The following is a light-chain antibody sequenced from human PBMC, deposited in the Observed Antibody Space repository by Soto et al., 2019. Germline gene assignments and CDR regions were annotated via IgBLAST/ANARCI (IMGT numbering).Light chain of an antibody. CDR2: AAS. CDR3: LQDYNYPYT. Sequence: AIQMTQSPSSLSASVGDRVTITCRASQGIGNDLGWYQQKPGKAPKLLIYAASSLHSGVPSRFSGSGSGTDVALTISTLQPEDFATYYCLQDYNYPYTFGQGTKLEL. CDR1: QGIGND. J-gene: IGKJ2*01. V-gene: IGKV1-6*01.